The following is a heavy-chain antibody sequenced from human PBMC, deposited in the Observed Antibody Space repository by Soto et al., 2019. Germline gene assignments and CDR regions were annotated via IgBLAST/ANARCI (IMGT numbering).Heavy chain of an antibody. CDR1: GYIFTNND. V-gene: IGHV1-8*01. Sequence: GDSVKVSCKASGYIFTNNDVSWLRQATGQGLEWMGWMNPGSGDTGYAQKFQGRVTMTRDISIATAYMELSSLRSDDTAIYYCARMATFGSLNWFDPWGQGTLVTVSS. CDR3: ARMATFGSLNWFDP. D-gene: IGHD3-16*01. J-gene: IGHJ5*02. CDR2: MNPGSGDT.